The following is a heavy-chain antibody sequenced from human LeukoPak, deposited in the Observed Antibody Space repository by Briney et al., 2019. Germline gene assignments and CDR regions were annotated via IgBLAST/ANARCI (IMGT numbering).Heavy chain of an antibody. CDR2: INPNSGGT. CDR3: ARDAVDIVVVPAADLVDY. V-gene: IGHV1-2*02. D-gene: IGHD2-2*01. Sequence: ASVKVSCKASGYTFTSYYMHWVRQAPGQGLEWMGWINPNSGGTNYAQKFQGRVTMTRDTSISTAYMELSRLRSDDTAVYYCARDAVDIVVVPAADLVDYWGQGTLVTVSS. CDR1: GYTFTSYY. J-gene: IGHJ4*02.